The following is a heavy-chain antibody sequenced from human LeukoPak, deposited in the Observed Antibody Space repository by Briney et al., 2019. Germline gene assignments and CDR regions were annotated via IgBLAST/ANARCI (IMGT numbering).Heavy chain of an antibody. CDR3: SRTYSSGWYGRDWFDP. V-gene: IGHV1-8*01. CDR1: GYTFTSYD. CDR2: MNPNSGNT. Sequence: PSVRVSCKASGYTFTSYDINWVRQAPGQGLERMGWMNPNSGNTDYAQKFQGRATMTRNTSISTAYMELSSLRSEDTAVYYCSRTYSSGWYGRDWFDPWGQGTLVTVSS. J-gene: IGHJ5*02. D-gene: IGHD6-19*01.